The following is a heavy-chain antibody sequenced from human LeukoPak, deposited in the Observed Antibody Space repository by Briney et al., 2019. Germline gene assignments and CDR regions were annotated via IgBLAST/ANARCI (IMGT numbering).Heavy chain of an antibody. CDR2: ISAYNGNT. CDR1: GYTFTSYG. J-gene: IGHJ3*02. V-gene: IGHV1-18*01. D-gene: IGHD3-10*01. Sequence: GASVKVSCKASGYTFTSYGISWVRQAPGQGLEWMGWISAYNGNTNYAQKLQGRVTMTTDTSTSTAYTELRSLRSDDTAVYYCARRGRGSGRHAFDIWGQGTMVTVSS. CDR3: ARRGRGSGRHAFDI.